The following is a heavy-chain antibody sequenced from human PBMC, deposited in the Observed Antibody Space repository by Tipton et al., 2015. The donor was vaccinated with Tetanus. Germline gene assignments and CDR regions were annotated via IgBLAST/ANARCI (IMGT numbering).Heavy chain of an antibody. CDR1: GFTFSTNA. D-gene: IGHD6-6*01. V-gene: IGHV3-48*04. J-gene: IGHJ2*01. Sequence: SGFTFSTNAMHWVRQAPGKGLEWVSYISSSGSTIYYADSVKGRFTISRDNAKNSLSLQVNSLRAEDTAVYYCARVWGRGQLVTKPNWYFDLWGRGTLVTVSS. CDR2: ISSSGSTI. CDR3: ARVWGRGQLVTKPNWYFDL.